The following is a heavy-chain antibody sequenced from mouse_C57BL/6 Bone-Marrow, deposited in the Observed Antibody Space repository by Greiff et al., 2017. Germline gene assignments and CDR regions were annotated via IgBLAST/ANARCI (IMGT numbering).Heavy chain of an antibody. J-gene: IGHJ1*03. V-gene: IGHV1-81*01. Sequence: VQLQQSGAELARPGASVKLSCKASGYTFTSYGISWVKQRTGQGLEWIGEIYPRRGNTYYNEKFKGKATLTADKSSSTAYMELRSLTSEDSAVYFCASTVVASDWYFDVWGTGTTVTVAS. D-gene: IGHD1-1*01. CDR3: ASTVVASDWYFDV. CDR1: GYTFTSYG. CDR2: IYPRRGNT.